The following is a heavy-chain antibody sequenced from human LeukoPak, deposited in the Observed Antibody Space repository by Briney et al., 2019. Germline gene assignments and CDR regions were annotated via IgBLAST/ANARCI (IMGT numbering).Heavy chain of an antibody. CDR1: GGTLSSYA. CDR2: IVPILGIA. V-gene: IGHV1-69*04. D-gene: IGHD5-12*01. Sequence: ASVKVSCKASGGTLSSYAISWVRQAPGQGLEWMGRIVPILGIANYAQKFQGRVTITADKSTSTAYMELSSLRSEDTAVYYCAGEGSGYADYWGQGTLVTVSS. J-gene: IGHJ4*02. CDR3: AGEGSGYADY.